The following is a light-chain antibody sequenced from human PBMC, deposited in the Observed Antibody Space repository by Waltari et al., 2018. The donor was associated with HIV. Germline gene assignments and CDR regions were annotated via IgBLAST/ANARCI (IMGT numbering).Light chain of an antibody. CDR1: SSDVASYNR. CDR3: SSYTSSSTFGVV. CDR2: EVS. J-gene: IGLJ2*01. V-gene: IGLV2-18*02. Sequence: QSALTQPPSVSGSPGQSVTISCTGTSSDVASYNRVSWYQQPPGTAPKLMISEVSHRPSGVPDRFSGSKSGNTASLTISGLQAEDEADYYCSSYTSSSTFGVVFGGGTKLTVL.